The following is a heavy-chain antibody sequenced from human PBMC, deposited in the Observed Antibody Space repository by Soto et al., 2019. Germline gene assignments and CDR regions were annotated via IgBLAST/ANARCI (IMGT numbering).Heavy chain of an antibody. CDR3: APHVSWSGGSYHYDGFTR. CDR1: GFTVSSHA. D-gene: IGHD2-15*01. CDR2: VTADGGT. Sequence: EVQVLESGGGLVQPGGSLRLSCEGSGFTVSSHAMTWIRQAPGKGPEWVSTVTADGGTYYADSVKGRFAMSRDTSENTLNFKITRLGAEDPAAFSMAPHVSWSGGSYHYDGFTRRGQGTMVGVSS. J-gene: IGHJ3*01. V-gene: IGHV3-23*01.